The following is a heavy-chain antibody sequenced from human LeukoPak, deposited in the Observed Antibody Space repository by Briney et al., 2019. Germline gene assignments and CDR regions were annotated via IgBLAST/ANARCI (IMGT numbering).Heavy chain of an antibody. D-gene: IGHD1-26*01. CDR3: ARDFLWELTYAFDI. Sequence: GGSLRLSCAASGFTFSSYAMHWVRQAPGKGLEWVAVISYDGSNKYYADSVKGRFTISRDDSKNTLYLQMNSLRAEDTAVYYCARDFLWELTYAFDIWGQGTMVTVSS. CDR2: ISYDGSNK. V-gene: IGHV3-30-3*01. CDR1: GFTFSSYA. J-gene: IGHJ3*02.